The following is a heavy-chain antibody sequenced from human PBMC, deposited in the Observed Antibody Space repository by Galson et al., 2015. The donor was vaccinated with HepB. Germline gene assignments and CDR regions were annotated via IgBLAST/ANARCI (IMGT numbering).Heavy chain of an antibody. D-gene: IGHD4-23*01. V-gene: IGHV3-11*06. Sequence: SLRLSCAASGFTFSDYYMSWIRQAPGKGLEWVSYISSSSSYTNYADSVKGRFTISRDNAKNSLYLQMNSLRAEDTAVYYCARDSRGYGGNSARMDVWGQGTTVTVSS. CDR3: ARDSRGYGGNSARMDV. CDR2: ISSSSSYT. J-gene: IGHJ6*02. CDR1: GFTFSDYY.